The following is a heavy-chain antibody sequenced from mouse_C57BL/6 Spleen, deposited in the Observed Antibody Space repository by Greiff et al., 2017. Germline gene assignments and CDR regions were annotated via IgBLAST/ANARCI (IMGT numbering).Heavy chain of an antibody. CDR1: GYTFTDFY. Sequence: QVQLQQSGAELVRPGASVKLSCPASGYTFTDFYINWVKQRPGQGLEWIARIYPGSGNTYYNEKFKGKATLTAEKSSSTAYMQLSSLTSEDSAVYFCARGTTVGGAMDYWGQGTSVTVSS. J-gene: IGHJ4*01. CDR2: IYPGSGNT. D-gene: IGHD1-1*01. CDR3: ARGTTVGGAMDY. V-gene: IGHV1-76*01.